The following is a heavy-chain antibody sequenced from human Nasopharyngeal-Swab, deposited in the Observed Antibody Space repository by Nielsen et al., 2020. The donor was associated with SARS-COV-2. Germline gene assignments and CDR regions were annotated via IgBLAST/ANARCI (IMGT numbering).Heavy chain of an antibody. CDR1: GGTFSSYA. V-gene: IGHV1-69*04. J-gene: IGHJ6*02. CDR2: IIPILGIA. D-gene: IGHD2-15*01. CDR3: ARRSDCSGGSCYSLYYYYGMDV. Sequence: SVKVSCKASGGTFSSYAISWVRQAHGQGLEWMGRIIPILGIANYAQKFQGRVTITADKSTSTAYMELSSLRSEDTAVYYCARRSDCSGGSCYSLYYYYGMDVWGQGTTVTVSS.